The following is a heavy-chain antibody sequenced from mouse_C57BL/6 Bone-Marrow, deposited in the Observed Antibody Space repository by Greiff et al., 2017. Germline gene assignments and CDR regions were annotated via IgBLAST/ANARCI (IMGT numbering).Heavy chain of an antibody. J-gene: IGHJ2*01. CDR3: TRLIYDGYWYYFDY. CDR2: IDPETGGT. V-gene: IGHV1-15*01. CDR1: GYTFTDYE. Sequence: QVQLQQSGAELVRPGASVTLSCTASGYTFTDYEMHWVKQTPVHGLEWIGAIDPETGGTAYNQKFKGKAILTADKSSRTAYMELRSLTSEDSAVYYCTRLIYDGYWYYFDYWGQGTTLTVSS. D-gene: IGHD2-3*01.